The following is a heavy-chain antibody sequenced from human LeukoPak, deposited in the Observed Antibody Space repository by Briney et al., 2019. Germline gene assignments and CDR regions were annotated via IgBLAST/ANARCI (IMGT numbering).Heavy chain of an antibody. CDR2: INPNSGGT. CDR3: ARVAAAGTSYYYMDV. D-gene: IGHD6-13*01. Sequence: ASVKVSCKASGYTFSGYYIHWVQQAPGQGLEWMGWINPNSGGTNYVQKFQGRVTMTRDTSISTAYMELSRLRSDDTAVYYCARVAAAGTSYYYMDVWGKGTTVTVSS. V-gene: IGHV1-2*02. CDR1: GYTFSGYY. J-gene: IGHJ6*03.